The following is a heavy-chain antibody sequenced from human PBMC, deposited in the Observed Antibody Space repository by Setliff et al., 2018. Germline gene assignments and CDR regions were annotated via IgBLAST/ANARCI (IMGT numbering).Heavy chain of an antibody. CDR1: GYTFSTYG. CDR2: ISAYNGNT. J-gene: IGHJ6*03. D-gene: IGHD3-16*02. Sequence: GASVKVSCKDSGYTFSTYGISWVRQAPGQGLEWMGWISAYNGNTNYAQRFQGRVTMTTDTSTSTAYMELSRLRSDDTAVYYCARVKAPALYYYMDVWGKGTMVTVSS. CDR3: ARVKAPALYYYMDV. V-gene: IGHV1-18*01.